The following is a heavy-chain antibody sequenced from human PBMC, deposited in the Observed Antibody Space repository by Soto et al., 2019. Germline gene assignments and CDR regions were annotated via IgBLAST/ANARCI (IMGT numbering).Heavy chain of an antibody. Sequence: SETLSLTCAVYGGSFSGYYWSWLRQSPGKGLEWIGEINHSGYTKYNPYLKSRVTISVDTSKNQFSLKLNSMTAADAAKYYCARGILISSTVATIEVSPEGYYFDYWGQGALVTVSS. V-gene: IGHV4-34*01. J-gene: IGHJ4*02. CDR1: GGSFSGYY. CDR3: ARGILISSTVATIEVSPEGYYFDY. CDR2: INHSGYT. D-gene: IGHD5-12*01.